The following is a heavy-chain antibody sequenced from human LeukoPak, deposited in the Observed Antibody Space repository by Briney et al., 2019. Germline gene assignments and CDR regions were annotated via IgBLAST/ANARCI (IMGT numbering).Heavy chain of an antibody. CDR2: ITSDGTST. V-gene: IGHV3-74*03. D-gene: IGHD3-22*01. CDR3: AGLYYYDSSGFDP. Sequence: GGSLRLSCAASEFSFSITWMHWVRQPPGQGLVWVARITSDGTSTSYAESVKGRFTISRDNAKNSLYLQMNSLRAEDTAVYYCAGLYYYDSSGFDPWGQGTLVTVSS. CDR1: EFSFSITW. J-gene: IGHJ5*02.